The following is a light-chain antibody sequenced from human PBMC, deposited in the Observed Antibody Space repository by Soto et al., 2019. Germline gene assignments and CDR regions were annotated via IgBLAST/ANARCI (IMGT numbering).Light chain of an antibody. V-gene: IGKV3-20*01. CDR3: QQYGNSPPNT. Sequence: EIVLTQSPGTLSLSPGERATLSCRASQSVSSSYLAWYQQKPGQAPRVLIYGASSRATGIPDMFSGSGSGTDFTLTISRLEPEDFAVYFCQQYGNSPPNTFGQGTKVEIK. CDR2: GAS. CDR1: QSVSSSY. J-gene: IGKJ2*01.